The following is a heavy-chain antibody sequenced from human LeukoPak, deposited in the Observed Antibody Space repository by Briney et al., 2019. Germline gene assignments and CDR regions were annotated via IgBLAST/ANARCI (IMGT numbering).Heavy chain of an antibody. D-gene: IGHD5-18*01. V-gene: IGHV4-4*07. CDR3: ARVRAMADLHWNFDL. CDR2: IHNSGST. J-gene: IGHJ2*01. CDR1: GGSISSYY. Sequence: SETLSLTCTVSGGSISSYYWTWIRQPAGKGLEWIGRIHNSGSTTYNPSLKSRVTLSVDTPKSQFSLKLSSVTAADTAVYYCARVRAMADLHWNFDLWGRGTLVTVSS.